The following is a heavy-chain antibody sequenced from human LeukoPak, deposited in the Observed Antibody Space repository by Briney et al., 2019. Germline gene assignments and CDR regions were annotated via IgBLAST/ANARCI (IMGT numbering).Heavy chain of an antibody. J-gene: IGHJ4*02. V-gene: IGHV3-7*01. CDR1: GGSFSGYY. Sequence: ETLSLTCAVYGGSFSGYYWSWVRQAPGKGLEWVANVKQDGTEKFYVDSVKGRFTISRDNGKNSLYLQMNSLRVEDTAIYYCARAGGTSWADYWGQGTLVTVSS. D-gene: IGHD6-13*01. CDR2: VKQDGTEK. CDR3: ARAGGTSWADY.